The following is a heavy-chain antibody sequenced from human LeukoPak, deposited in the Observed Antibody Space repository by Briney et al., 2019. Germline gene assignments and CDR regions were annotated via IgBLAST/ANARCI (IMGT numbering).Heavy chain of an antibody. CDR1: GGSFSSSNFY. J-gene: IGHJ4*02. Sequence: SSETLSLTCTVSGGSFSSSNFYWGWIRQPPGKGLEWIGSIYWHGTSTSNPSLKSRVTVSADTSKNQFSLNLSSVTAADTAVYYCARHSSRYYDFWSGYPRYFDYWGQGTLVTVSS. CDR2: IYWHGTS. V-gene: IGHV4-39*01. D-gene: IGHD3-3*01. CDR3: ARHSSRYYDFWSGYPRYFDY.